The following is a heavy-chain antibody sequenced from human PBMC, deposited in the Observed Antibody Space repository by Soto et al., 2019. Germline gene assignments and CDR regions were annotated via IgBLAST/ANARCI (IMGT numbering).Heavy chain of an antibody. Sequence: SETLSLTCAVYGGSFSGYYWSWIRQPPGKGLEWIGEINHSGSTNYNPSLKSRVTISVDTSKNQFSLKLSSVTAADTAVYYCARGRIAADLWGQGTPVTVSS. CDR1: GGSFSGYY. V-gene: IGHV4-34*01. CDR2: INHSGST. CDR3: ARGRIAADL. D-gene: IGHD6-13*01. J-gene: IGHJ5*02.